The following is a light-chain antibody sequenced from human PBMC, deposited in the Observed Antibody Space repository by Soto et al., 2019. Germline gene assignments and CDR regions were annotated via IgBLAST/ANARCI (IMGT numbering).Light chain of an antibody. CDR3: QQYNNWPPWT. J-gene: IGKJ1*01. V-gene: IGKV3-15*01. Sequence: EIVMTQSPATLSVSPGERATLSCRASQSVSSNLAWYQQKPGQAPRLLIYGASIRATDIPARFSGSGSGTEFTLTISSLQSEDFAVYYCQQYNNWPPWTFGQGTKVEIK. CDR1: QSVSSN. CDR2: GAS.